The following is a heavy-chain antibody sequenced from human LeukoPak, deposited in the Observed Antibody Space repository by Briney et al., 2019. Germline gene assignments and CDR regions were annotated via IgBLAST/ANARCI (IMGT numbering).Heavy chain of an antibody. CDR3: AKFTAAGYFDY. Sequence: GGSLRLSCAASGFTFSSYEMNWVRQAPGKGLEGVSYISSSGGSTYYADSVKGRFTISRDNSKNTLYLQMNSLRAEDTAVYYCAKFTAAGYFDYWGQGTLVPSPQ. CDR1: GFTFSSYE. V-gene: IGHV3-23*01. D-gene: IGHD2-2*01. CDR2: ISSSGGST. J-gene: IGHJ4*02.